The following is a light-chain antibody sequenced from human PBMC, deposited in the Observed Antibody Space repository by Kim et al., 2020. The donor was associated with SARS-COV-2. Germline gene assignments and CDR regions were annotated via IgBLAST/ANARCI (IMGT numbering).Light chain of an antibody. CDR2: GAS. CDR1: PRVSSSY. Sequence: LSPGERATRPWRASPRVSSSYLVSYQQTPGQAPRVLSYGASSRATGIPDRFSGSGSGTDFTLTISRLEPEDFAVYYCQQYGSSFTFGPGTKVDIK. V-gene: IGKV3-20*01. CDR3: QQYGSSFT. J-gene: IGKJ3*01.